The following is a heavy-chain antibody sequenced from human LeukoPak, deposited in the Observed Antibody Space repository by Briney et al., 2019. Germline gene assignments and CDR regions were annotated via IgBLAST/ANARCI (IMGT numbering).Heavy chain of an antibody. D-gene: IGHD5-18*01. J-gene: IGHJ4*02. V-gene: IGHV7-4-1*02. CDR1: GYTFTSYY. Sequence: ASVKVSCKASGYTFTSYYMYWVRQAPGQGLEWMGWINTNTGNPSYAQGFFTGRYVFSLDTSASTAYLQINGLKADDTAVYYCGRDPKLGIRGYTYGYIDHWGQGTLLTVAS. CDR2: INTNTGNP. CDR3: GRDPKLGIRGYTYGYIDH.